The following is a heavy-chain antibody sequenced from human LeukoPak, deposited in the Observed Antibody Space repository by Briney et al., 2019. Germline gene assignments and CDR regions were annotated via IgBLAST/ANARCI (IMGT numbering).Heavy chain of an antibody. Sequence: SETLSLTCAVDAGSFSGYYWSWIRQPPGKGLEWIGEINHSGSTNYNPSLKSRVTISVDTSKNQFSLKLSSVTAADTAVYYCARGGELSDYWGQGTLVTVSS. CDR1: AGSFSGYY. V-gene: IGHV4-34*01. D-gene: IGHD3-16*02. CDR3: ARGGELSDY. J-gene: IGHJ4*02. CDR2: INHSGST.